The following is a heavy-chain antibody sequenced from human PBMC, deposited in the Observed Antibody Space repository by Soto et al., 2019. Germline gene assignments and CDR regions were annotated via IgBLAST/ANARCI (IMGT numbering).Heavy chain of an antibody. J-gene: IGHJ4*02. CDR3: AKVSDSSGYYYPGY. Sequence: GGSLRLSCAASGFTFSSYGMHWVRQAPGKGLEWVAVISYDGSNKYYADSVKGRFTISRDNSKNTLYLQMNSLRAEDTAVYYCAKVSDSSGYYYPGYWGQGTLVTVSS. CDR1: GFTFSSYG. CDR2: ISYDGSNK. D-gene: IGHD3-22*01. V-gene: IGHV3-30*18.